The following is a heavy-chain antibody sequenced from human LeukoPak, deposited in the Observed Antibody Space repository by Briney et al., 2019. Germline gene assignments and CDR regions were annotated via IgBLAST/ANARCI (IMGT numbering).Heavy chain of an antibody. V-gene: IGHV3-11*01. CDR1: GFTFSDYY. J-gene: IGHJ4*02. CDR2: ISSSGSTI. CDR3: ARDQGGPYPPFDY. Sequence: TGGSLRLSCAAFGFTFSDYYMSWIRQAPGKGLEWVSYISSSGSTIYYADSVKGRFTISGDNAKNSLYLQMNSLRAEDTAVYYCARDQGGPYPPFDYWGQGTLVTVSS. D-gene: IGHD3-16*01.